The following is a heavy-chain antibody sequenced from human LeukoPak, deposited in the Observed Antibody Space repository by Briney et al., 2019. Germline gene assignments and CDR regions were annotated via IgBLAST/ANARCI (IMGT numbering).Heavy chain of an antibody. J-gene: IGHJ4*02. CDR2: ISSSGSTK. CDR3: ARDPITIFGVFTIGPPYYFDY. D-gene: IGHD3-3*01. CDR1: GFTFSDYY. Sequence: GRSLRLSCAASGFTFSDYYMSWIRQAPGKGLEWVSYISSSGSTKYYADSGKGRCTISRDNAKNSLNLQMNSLRAEDTAVYYCARDPITIFGVFTIGPPYYFDYWGQGTLVTV. V-gene: IGHV3-11*01.